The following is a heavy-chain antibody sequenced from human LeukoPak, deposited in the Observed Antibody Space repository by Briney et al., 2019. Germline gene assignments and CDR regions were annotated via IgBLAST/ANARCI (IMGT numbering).Heavy chain of an antibody. CDR3: AREYSSSSGRSFDY. CDR1: AFAFSGYS. CDR2: ISPSATTI. D-gene: IGHD6-6*01. V-gene: IGHV3-48*01. Sequence: GGSLRLSCAASAFAFSGYSMNWVRQAPGKGLEWVSYISPSATTIYYADSVKGRFTISRDNAKNSLYLQMNSLRAEDTAVYYCAREYSSSSGRSFDYWGQGTLVTVSS. J-gene: IGHJ4*02.